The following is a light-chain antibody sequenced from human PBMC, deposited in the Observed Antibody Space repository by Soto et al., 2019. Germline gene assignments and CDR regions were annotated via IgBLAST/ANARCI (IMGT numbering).Light chain of an antibody. CDR1: SSDIGGYNY. CDR3: SSYRARSTTHYV. V-gene: IGLV2-14*03. CDR2: DVS. Sequence: QSVLTQPASLSGSPGQSITISCTGTSSDIGGYNYDSWYQQHTGKAPKLIIHDVSNRPSGVSDRFFGSKSGNTASLTISGLQAEDEADYYCSSYRARSTTHYVFGTGTKLTVL. J-gene: IGLJ1*01.